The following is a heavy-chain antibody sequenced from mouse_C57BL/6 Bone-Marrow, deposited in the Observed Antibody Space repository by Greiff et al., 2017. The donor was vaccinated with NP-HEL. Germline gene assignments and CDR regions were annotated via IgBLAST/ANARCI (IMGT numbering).Heavy chain of an antibody. V-gene: IGHV10-3*01. CDR1: GFTFNTYA. CDR2: IRSKSSNYAT. CDR3: VREGQYGSSRGWYFDV. D-gene: IGHD1-1*01. Sequence: EVKLEESGGGLVQPKGSLKLSCAASGFTFNTYAMHWVRQAPGKGLEWVARIRSKSSNYATYYADSVKDRFTISRDDSQSMLYLQMNNLKTEDTAMYYCVREGQYGSSRGWYFDVWGTGTTVTVSS. J-gene: IGHJ1*03.